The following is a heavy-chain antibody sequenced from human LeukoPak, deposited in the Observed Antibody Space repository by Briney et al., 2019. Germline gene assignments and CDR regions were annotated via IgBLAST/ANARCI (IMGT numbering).Heavy chain of an antibody. D-gene: IGHD3-22*01. V-gene: IGHV3-53*01. CDR1: GFTVSSNY. J-gene: IGHJ4*02. CDR3: ARGITMIVVVPDY. Sequence: PGGSLRLSCAASGFTVSSNYMSWVRQAPGKGLEWVSVIYSGGSTYYADSVKGRFTISRDNSKNTLYLQMNSLRAEDTAVYYCARGITMIVVVPDYWGQGTLVTVSS. CDR2: IYSGGST.